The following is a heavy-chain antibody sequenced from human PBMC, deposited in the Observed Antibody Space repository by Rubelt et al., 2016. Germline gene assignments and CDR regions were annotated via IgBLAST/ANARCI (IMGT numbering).Heavy chain of an antibody. J-gene: IGHJ4*02. D-gene: IGHD5-12*01. V-gene: IGHV3-64*02. CDR3: AKYGGSGFSFDY. CDR1: GFSFSSYA. CDR2: ISSNGGST. Sequence: RGGSLRLSCAVSGFSFSSYAMHWVRQAPGKGLEYVSGISSNGGSTYHADSVKGRFTISRDNSKNTLYLQMGSLRAEDMAFYYCAKYGGSGFSFDYWGQGTLVTVSS.